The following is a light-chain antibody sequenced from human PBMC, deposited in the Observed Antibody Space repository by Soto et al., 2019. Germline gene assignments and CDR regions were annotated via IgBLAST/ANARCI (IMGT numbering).Light chain of an antibody. CDR2: GAS. V-gene: IGKV1-27*01. CDR1: QGISNY. CDR3: QNYDRAPFT. Sequence: DIQMTHSPSSLSAYLGDRVTITCRASQGISNYLAWYQQKPGRLPKLLLFGASTLQSGVPARFSGSGSGTLFTLTINGLLPEDVATYYCQNYDRAPFTFGPGTKVDIK. J-gene: IGKJ3*01.